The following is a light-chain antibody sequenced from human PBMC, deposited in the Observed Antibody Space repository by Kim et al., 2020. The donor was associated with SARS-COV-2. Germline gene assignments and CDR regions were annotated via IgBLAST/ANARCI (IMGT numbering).Light chain of an antibody. J-gene: IGLJ2*01. Sequence: ALGHTVRITCQGDSLRSYYASWYQHKPGQAPVLVIYGKNNRPSGIPDRFSGSSSGNTASLTITGAQAEDEADYYCNSRDSSGNHVVFGGGTQLTVL. CDR2: GKN. CDR1: SLRSYY. CDR3: NSRDSSGNHVV. V-gene: IGLV3-19*01.